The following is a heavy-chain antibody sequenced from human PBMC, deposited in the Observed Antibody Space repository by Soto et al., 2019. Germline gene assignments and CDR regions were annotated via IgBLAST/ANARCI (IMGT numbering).Heavy chain of an antibody. CDR1: GGSISGYY. Sequence: QVQLQESGPGLVKPSETLSPTCTVSGGSISGYYWSWIRQPPGKGLEWIGYIYYSGSTNYNPSLNSRVTISVDTSKNQFSLKLSSVTAADTAVYYCARKGKAPTAPWDYWGQGTLVTVSS. CDR2: IYYSGST. V-gene: IGHV4-59*01. CDR3: ARKGKAPTAPWDY. J-gene: IGHJ4*02. D-gene: IGHD1-1*01.